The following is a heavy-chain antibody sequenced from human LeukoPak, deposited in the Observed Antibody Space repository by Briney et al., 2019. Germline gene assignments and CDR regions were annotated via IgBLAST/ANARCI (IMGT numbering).Heavy chain of an antibody. V-gene: IGHV4-4*02. Sequence: SETLSLTCAVSGGSISSSNWWSWVRQPPGKGLEWIGEIYHSGSTNYNPSLKSRVTISVDKSKNQFSLKLSSVTAADTAVYYCARVGSIAAAGFNQAVVYWGQGTLVTVSS. J-gene: IGHJ4*02. CDR3: ARVGSIAAAGFNQAVVY. CDR2: IYHSGST. CDR1: GGSISSSNW. D-gene: IGHD6-13*01.